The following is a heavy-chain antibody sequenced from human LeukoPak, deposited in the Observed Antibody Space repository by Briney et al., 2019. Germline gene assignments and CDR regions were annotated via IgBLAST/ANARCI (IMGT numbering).Heavy chain of an antibody. CDR1: GYTFTSYA. J-gene: IGHJ6*03. D-gene: IGHD3-10*01. Sequence: ASVKVSCKASGYTFTSYAMHWVRQAPGQRLEWMGWINAGNGNTKYSQEFQGRVTITRDTSASTAYMELSSLRSEDMAVYYCARTPLYYYGSGSYYPDYYYYMDVWGKGTTVTVSS. CDR2: INAGNGNT. V-gene: IGHV1-3*03. CDR3: ARTPLYYYGSGSYYPDYYYYMDV.